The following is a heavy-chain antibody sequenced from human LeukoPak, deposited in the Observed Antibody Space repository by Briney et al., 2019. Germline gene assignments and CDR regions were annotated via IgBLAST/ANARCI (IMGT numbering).Heavy chain of an antibody. CDR3: AKGGYDFWSGYPRNFDY. CDR1: GFIFSNYA. Sequence: GGSLRLSCAASGFIFSNYAMSWVRQAPGKGLEWVSTISNGGGSTYYADSVKGRFTISRDNSKNTLYLQMNSPRAEDTAVYYCAKGGYDFWSGYPRNFDYWGQGTLVTVSS. J-gene: IGHJ4*02. D-gene: IGHD3-3*01. CDR2: ISNGGGST. V-gene: IGHV3-23*01.